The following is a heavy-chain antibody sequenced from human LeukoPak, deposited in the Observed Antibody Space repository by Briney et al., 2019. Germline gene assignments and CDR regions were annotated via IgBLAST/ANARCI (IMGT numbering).Heavy chain of an antibody. Sequence: SETLSLTCTVSGGSISSSSYYWGWIRQPPGKGLGWIGTIYYSGSSYYNPSLKSRVTISVDTSKNQFSLRLSSVTAADTAVYYCARHPSYYYDSSGYPDYWGQGTLVTVSS. D-gene: IGHD3-22*01. CDR3: ARHPSYYYDSSGYPDY. CDR2: IYYSGSS. V-gene: IGHV4-39*01. CDR1: GGSISSSSYY. J-gene: IGHJ4*02.